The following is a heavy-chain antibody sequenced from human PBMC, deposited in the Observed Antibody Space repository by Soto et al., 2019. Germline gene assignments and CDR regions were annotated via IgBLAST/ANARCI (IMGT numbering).Heavy chain of an antibody. CDR3: ARDRGGITVSSKPLGEWFDP. CDR2: LSQGGTESYMTEGETT. CDR1: GVSIDNFF. J-gene: IGHJ5*02. Sequence: SETLSLTCTVSGVSIDNFFWSWIRQTPGKGLEWIGYLSQGGTESYMTEGETTGYNPDLDSRVTXSLDLPKNQFSLRLTSVTAADTAVYYRARDRGGITVSSKPLGEWFDPWGQGTLVTVSS. V-gene: IGHV4-59*01. D-gene: IGHD3-16*01.